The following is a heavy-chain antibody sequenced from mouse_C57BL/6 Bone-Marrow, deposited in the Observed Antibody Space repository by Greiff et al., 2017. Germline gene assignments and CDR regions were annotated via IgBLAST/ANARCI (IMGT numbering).Heavy chain of an antibody. Sequence: QVQLQQPGAELVKPGASVKMSCKASGYTFTSYWITWVKQRPGQGLEWIGDIYPGSGSTNYNEKFKSKATLTVDTSSSTAYMQLSSLTSEDSAVYFCARDDYDRRSYAMDYWGQGTSVTVSS. CDR1: GYTFTSYW. J-gene: IGHJ4*01. V-gene: IGHV1-55*01. CDR2: IYPGSGST. CDR3: ARDDYDRRSYAMDY. D-gene: IGHD2-4*01.